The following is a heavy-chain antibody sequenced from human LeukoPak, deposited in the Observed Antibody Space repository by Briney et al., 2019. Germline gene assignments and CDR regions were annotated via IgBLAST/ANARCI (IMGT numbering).Heavy chain of an antibody. D-gene: IGHD2-2*01. CDR1: GFTFRSYA. J-gene: IGHJ4*02. CDR3: ANHLACGSTSCPPFDY. CDR2: IKGDGSST. V-gene: IGHV3-74*01. Sequence: GGSLRLSCAASGFTFRSYAMSWVRQAPGKGLEWVSRIKGDGSSTNYADSVEGRFTISRDNAKNSLYLQMNSLRAEDTAVYYCANHLACGSTSCPPFDYWGQGTLVTVSS.